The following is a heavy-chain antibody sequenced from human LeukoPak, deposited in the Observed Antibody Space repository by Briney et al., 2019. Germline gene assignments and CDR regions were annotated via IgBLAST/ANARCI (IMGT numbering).Heavy chain of an antibody. CDR1: GFTFSDYY. J-gene: IGHJ4*02. CDR3: VTTTRGYSRDS. D-gene: IGHD3-22*01. V-gene: IGHV3-11*04. CDR2: ISSSGSTI. Sequence: GGSLRLSCAASGFTFSDYYMSWIRQAPGKGLEWVSYISSSGSTIYYADSVKGRFTISRDNAKNSLYLQMNSLRAEDTAVYYCVTTTRGYSRDSWGQGTLVTVSS.